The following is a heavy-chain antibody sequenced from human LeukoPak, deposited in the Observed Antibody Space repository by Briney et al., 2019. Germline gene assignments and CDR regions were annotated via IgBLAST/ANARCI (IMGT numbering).Heavy chain of an antibody. CDR1: GGSISSSSYY. J-gene: IGHJ6*03. Sequence: SETLSLTCTVSGGSISSSSYYWGWIRQPPGKGLEWIGSIYYSGSTYYNPSLKSRVTISVDTSKNQFSLKLSSVTAADTAVYYCARETTCSGGSCYPQYYYYYYMDVWGKGTTVTVSS. V-gene: IGHV4-39*07. CDR3: ARETTCSGGSCYPQYYYYYYMDV. D-gene: IGHD2-15*01. CDR2: IYYSGST.